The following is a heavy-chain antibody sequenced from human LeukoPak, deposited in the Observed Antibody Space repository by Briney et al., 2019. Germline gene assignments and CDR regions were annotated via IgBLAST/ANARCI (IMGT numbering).Heavy chain of an antibody. CDR1: GFTFSSYS. Sequence: PGGSLRLSCAASGFTFSSYSMNWVRQAPGKGLEWVSSFSSSSTYIYYADSVKGRFTISRDNAKNSLYLQMNSLRAEDTAVYYCARCVNYYDSSGYYYFDYWGQGTLVTVSS. J-gene: IGHJ4*02. V-gene: IGHV3-21*01. D-gene: IGHD3-22*01. CDR2: FSSSSTYI. CDR3: ARCVNYYDSSGYYYFDY.